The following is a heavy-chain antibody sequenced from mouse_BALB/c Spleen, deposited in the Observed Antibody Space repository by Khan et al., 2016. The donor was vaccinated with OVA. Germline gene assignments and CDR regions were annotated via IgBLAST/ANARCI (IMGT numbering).Heavy chain of an antibody. D-gene: IGHD1-2*01. CDR3: ARTARIKY. CDR2: ISYSGST. CDR1: GYSITSGYG. Sequence: LQQSGPGLVKPSQSLSLTCTITGYSITSGYGWNWIRQFPGNKLEWMGYISYSGSTNYNPSLKSRISITRDTSKNQFFLQLNSVTTEDTATYYCARTARIKYWGQGTTLTVSS. V-gene: IGHV3-2*02. J-gene: IGHJ2*01.